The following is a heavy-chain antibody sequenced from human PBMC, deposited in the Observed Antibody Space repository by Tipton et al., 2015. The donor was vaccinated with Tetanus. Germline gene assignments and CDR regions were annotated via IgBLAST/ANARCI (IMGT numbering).Heavy chain of an antibody. CDR3: VRDGGSSGWLAY. V-gene: IGHV3-48*01. CDR2: ISGTGTTV. CDR1: GFTFSSYN. J-gene: IGHJ4*02. Sequence: SLRLSCAASGFTFSSYNMNWVRQAPGKGLEWVSHISGTGTTVDYADSVKGRFTISRDNAKNSLYLQMNSLRVEDTAVYYCVRDGGSSGWLAYWGQGTPVTVSS. D-gene: IGHD6-19*01.